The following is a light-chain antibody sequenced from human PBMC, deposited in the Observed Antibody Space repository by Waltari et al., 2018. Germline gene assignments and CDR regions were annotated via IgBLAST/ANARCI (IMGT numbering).Light chain of an antibody. V-gene: IGLV2-14*03. CDR1: ATDIGGYNY. CDR2: DVS. CDR3: CSFTSSSTWV. Sequence: QSALTQPASGSGSPGQSITISCTGTATDIGGYNYVSWYQQHPGKAPKLVIFDVSSRPSGISYRFSASKFGNTASLTISGLQPDDEADYYCCSFTSSSTWVFGGGTKLTVL. J-gene: IGLJ3*02.